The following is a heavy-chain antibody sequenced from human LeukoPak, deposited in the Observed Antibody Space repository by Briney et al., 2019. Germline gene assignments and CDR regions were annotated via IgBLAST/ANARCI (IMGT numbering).Heavy chain of an antibody. Sequence: WASVKGSCKASGYTFTGYYMHWVRQAPGQGLEWMGWINPNSGRTNYAQKFQGRVTMTRDTSISTAYMELSRLRSDDTAVYYCARVVTMIVVVFDYWGQGTLVTVSS. D-gene: IGHD3-22*01. CDR3: ARVVTMIVVVFDY. V-gene: IGHV1-2*02. CDR2: INPNSGRT. CDR1: GYTFTGYY. J-gene: IGHJ4*02.